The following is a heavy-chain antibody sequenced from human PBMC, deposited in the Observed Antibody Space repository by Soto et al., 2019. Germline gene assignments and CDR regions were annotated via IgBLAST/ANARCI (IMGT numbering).Heavy chain of an antibody. V-gene: IGHV3-23*01. CDR3: AKDVHYDIVTGIEYFHH. CDR1: GFTFSSYA. Sequence: LGGSLRLSCAASGFTFSSYAMSWVRRAPGKGLEWVSGISGSGRITKYADSVKGRFIISRDNFKNTLFLQMNSLRAEDTAVYYCAKDVHYDIVTGIEYFHHWAQGTLVTVS. D-gene: IGHD3-9*01. J-gene: IGHJ1*01. CDR2: ISGSGRIT.